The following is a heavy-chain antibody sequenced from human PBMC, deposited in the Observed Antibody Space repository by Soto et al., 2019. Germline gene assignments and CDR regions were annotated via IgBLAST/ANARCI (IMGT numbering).Heavy chain of an antibody. D-gene: IGHD5-18*01. CDR1: GGSFSDYY. CDR3: ARGGMATAHYWYFYL. CDR2: ISHGGST. Sequence: QVRLQQWGAGLLKPSETLSRTCAVFGGSFSDYYWSWLSQPPGKGLEWIGEISHGGSTKYIPSLKSGVTISVDTSKHQFSLKLSSVTAADTSVYYCARGGMATAHYWYFYLCGRGTLVTVSP. J-gene: IGHJ2*01. V-gene: IGHV4-34*01.